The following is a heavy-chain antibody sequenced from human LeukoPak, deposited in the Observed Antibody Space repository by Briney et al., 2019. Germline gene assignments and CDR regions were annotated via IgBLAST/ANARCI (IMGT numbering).Heavy chain of an antibody. CDR1: GGSISSGGYY. CDR2: IYYSGST. V-gene: IGHV4-31*03. D-gene: IGHD3-3*01. Sequence: SETLSLTCTVSGGSISSGGYYWSWIRQHPGKGLEWIRYIYYSGSTYYNPSLKSRVTISVDTSKNQFSLKLSSVTAADTAVYYCARARPHYDFWSGYGGYMDLWGKGTTVTVSS. J-gene: IGHJ6*03. CDR3: ARARPHYDFWSGYGGYMDL.